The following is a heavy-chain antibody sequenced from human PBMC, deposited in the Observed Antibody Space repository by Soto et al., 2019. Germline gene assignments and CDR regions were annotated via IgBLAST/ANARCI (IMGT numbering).Heavy chain of an antibody. J-gene: IGHJ4*01. D-gene: IGHD3-10*01. CDR2: ISGSGETP. Sequence: GGSLRLSCTASAFTFSNYPMSWVRQAPGKGLGWVSGISGSGETPYYADSVKGRFTISRDNYKNMLYLQMNSLRAEDTAVYYSAKDRSTTMLRAVLRAFDSWGQGNLVTVSS. CDR1: AFTFSNYP. V-gene: IGHV3-23*01. CDR3: AKDRSTTMLRAVLRAFDS.